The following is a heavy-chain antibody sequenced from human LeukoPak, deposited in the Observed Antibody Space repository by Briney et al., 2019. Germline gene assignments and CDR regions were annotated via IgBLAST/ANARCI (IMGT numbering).Heavy chain of an antibody. D-gene: IGHD2-2*01. CDR1: GGSFSGYY. Sequence: KSSETLSLTCAVYGGSFSGYYWSWIRQPPGKGLEWIGEINHSGSTNYNPSLKSRVTISVDTSKNQFSLKLSSVTAADTAVYYCARSSTTYCSSTSCYRAFDIWGQGTMVTVSS. CDR2: INHSGST. J-gene: IGHJ3*02. V-gene: IGHV4-34*01. CDR3: ARSSTTYCSSTSCYRAFDI.